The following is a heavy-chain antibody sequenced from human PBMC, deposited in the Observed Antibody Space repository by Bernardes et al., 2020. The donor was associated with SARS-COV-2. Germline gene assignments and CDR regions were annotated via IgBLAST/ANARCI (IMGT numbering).Heavy chain of an antibody. CDR1: GGSITYYY. Sequence: WVSLRLTCTVSGGSITYYYWTWIRQSPGKGLEWIGYIYYSGETNYNPSLKNRLTISRDTSTNQFSLNLKSVTAADTAVYYCARKLADAQGGALDVWGQGTTVTVSS. D-gene: IGHD1-26*01. J-gene: IGHJ6*02. V-gene: IGHV4-59*08. CDR2: IYYSGET. CDR3: ARKLADAQGGALDV.